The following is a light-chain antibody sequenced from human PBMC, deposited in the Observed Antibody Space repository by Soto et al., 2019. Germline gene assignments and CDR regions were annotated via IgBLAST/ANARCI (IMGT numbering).Light chain of an antibody. CDR2: DVS. J-gene: IGLJ1*01. CDR1: SSDVGGYNY. CDR3: SSYTSSSTYV. Sequence: QSVMTQPASVSGSPGQSITISCTGTSSDVGGYNYVSWYQQYPGKVPKLMTYDVSYRPSGVSNRFSGSKSGNTAFLTISGLQAEDEADYYCSSYTSSSTYVFGTGTKVTVL. V-gene: IGLV2-14*01.